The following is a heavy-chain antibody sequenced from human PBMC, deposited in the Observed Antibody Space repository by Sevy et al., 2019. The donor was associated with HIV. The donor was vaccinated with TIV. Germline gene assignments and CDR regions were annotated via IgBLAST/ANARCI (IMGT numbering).Heavy chain of an antibody. CDR2: IITISGTA. Sequence: ASVKVSCKASGDIFRNFVITWVRQAPGQGLEWMGRIITISGTANNAQKYNGRVTITADEATSTVYMELRSLRSEDTAVYYCATTVSCGGDCYFFDPWGQGTLVTVSS. CDR3: ATTVSCGGDCYFFDP. CDR1: GDIFRNFV. J-gene: IGHJ5*02. V-gene: IGHV1-69*13. D-gene: IGHD2-21*02.